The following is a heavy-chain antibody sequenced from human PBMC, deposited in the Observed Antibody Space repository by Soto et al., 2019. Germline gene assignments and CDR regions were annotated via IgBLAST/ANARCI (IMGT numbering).Heavy chain of an antibody. J-gene: IGHJ2*01. CDR2: ISASGGNI. CDR1: GFIFGDYA. CDR3: AKVAGGLGYFDL. V-gene: IGHV3-23*01. Sequence: GGSLRLSCVASGFIFGDYAMTWVRQAPGKGLEWVASISASGGNIEYRDSLKGRFTISRDNSKNSLYLQLNGLTADDTAVHFCAKVAGGLGYFDLWGRGTLVTVSS. D-gene: IGHD3-16*01.